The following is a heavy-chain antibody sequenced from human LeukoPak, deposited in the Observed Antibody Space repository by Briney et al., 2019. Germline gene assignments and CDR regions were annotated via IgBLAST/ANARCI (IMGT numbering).Heavy chain of an antibody. V-gene: IGHV1-18*01. J-gene: IGHJ4*02. CDR1: GYTVTSYG. D-gene: IGHD2-21*01. Sequence: ASVKVSCKASGYTVTSYGISWVRQAPGQGLEWMGWIAVYNANTNYAQNLQDRVTMTTDTATSTAYMELRSLRSDDTAMYYCARDFAGLFDYWGQGTLVTVSS. CDR2: IAVYNANT. CDR3: ARDFAGLFDY.